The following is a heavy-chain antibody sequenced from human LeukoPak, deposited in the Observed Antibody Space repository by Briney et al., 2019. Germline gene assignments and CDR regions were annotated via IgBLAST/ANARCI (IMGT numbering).Heavy chain of an antibody. D-gene: IGHD3-10*01. V-gene: IGHV4-61*02. J-gene: IGHJ6*03. CDR2: VYSSGNT. Sequence: SQTLSLTCTVSGGSISSGSHYWTWLRQPAGKGLEYIGRVYSSGNTDSNPSLRSRLTMSVDTSKNQLSLKLTSVTAADTAVYYCAGLGRFGALLPYYYYMDVWGKGTTVTVSS. CDR3: AGLGRFGALLPYYYYMDV. CDR1: GGSISSGSHY.